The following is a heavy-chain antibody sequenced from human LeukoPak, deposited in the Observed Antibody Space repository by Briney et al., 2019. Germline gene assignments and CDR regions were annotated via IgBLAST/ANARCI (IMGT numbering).Heavy chain of an antibody. V-gene: IGHV3-7*01. Sequence: PGGSLRLSCAASGFMFGRYWMTWVRQAPGKGLEWVANIDHDGSEKYYVDSVKGRFTISRDNAKNSLYLQTNSLRAEDTAVYYCARDLSGVTGYTYGRGIDCWGQGTLVTVSS. CDR3: ARDLSGVTGYTYGRGIDC. CDR2: IDHDGSEK. J-gene: IGHJ4*02. CDR1: GFMFGRYW. D-gene: IGHD5-18*01.